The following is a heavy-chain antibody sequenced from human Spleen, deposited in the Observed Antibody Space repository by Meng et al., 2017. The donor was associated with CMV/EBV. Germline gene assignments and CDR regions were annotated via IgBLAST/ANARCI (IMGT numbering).Heavy chain of an antibody. CDR3: GRLRDY. CDR2: INQDASQK. J-gene: IGHJ4*02. D-gene: IGHD3-10*01. Sequence: GESLKISCAGSGFHFGTYWMTWVRQAPGKALEWVANINQDASQKNYVDSVEGRFTISRDNAKNSMYLQMNGLRAEDTAVYYCGRLRDYWGQGTLVTVSS. V-gene: IGHV3-7*01. CDR1: GFHFGTYW.